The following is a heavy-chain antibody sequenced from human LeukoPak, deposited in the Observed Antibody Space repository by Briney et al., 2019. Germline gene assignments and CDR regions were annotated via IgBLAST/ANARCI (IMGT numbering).Heavy chain of an antibody. J-gene: IGHJ4*02. CDR1: GFTFSSYW. CDR2: IKQDGSEK. Sequence: PGGSLRLSCAASGFTFSSYWVSWVRQAPGKGLEWVANIKQDGSEKYYVDSVKGRFTISRDNAKNSLYLQMNSLRAEDTAVYYCARTDSGSYWMGGYWGQGTLVTVSS. CDR3: ARTDSGSYWMGGY. V-gene: IGHV3-7*01. D-gene: IGHD1-26*01.